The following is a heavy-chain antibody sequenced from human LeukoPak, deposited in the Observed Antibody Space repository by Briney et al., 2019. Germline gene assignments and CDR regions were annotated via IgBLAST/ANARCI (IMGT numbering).Heavy chain of an antibody. D-gene: IGHD4-17*01. CDR1: GYTVTGYY. Sequence: GASVKVSCKASGYTVTGYYMHWVRRAPGQRLEWMGRINPNSGGTNYAQKLPCRVTMTRDPANSTDSTELSRLRPDAAAVYYCARSYGDYGNHSYYMDVWGKGTPVTVSS. CDR2: INPNSGGT. V-gene: IGHV1-2*06. J-gene: IGHJ6*03. CDR3: ARSYGDYGNHSYYMDV.